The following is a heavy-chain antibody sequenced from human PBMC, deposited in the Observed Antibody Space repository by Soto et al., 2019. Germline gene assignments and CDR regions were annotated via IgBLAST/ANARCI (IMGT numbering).Heavy chain of an antibody. CDR1: GFTFSSYA. Sequence: LRLSCAASGFTFSSYAMSWVRQAPGKGLEWVSAISGSGGSTYYADSVKGRFTISRDNSKSTLYLQMNSLRAEDTAVYYCAKPAAAGITTPLGLDYWDQGTLVTVSS. CDR2: ISGSGGST. D-gene: IGHD6-13*01. J-gene: IGHJ4*02. CDR3: AKPAAAGITTPLGLDY. V-gene: IGHV3-23*01.